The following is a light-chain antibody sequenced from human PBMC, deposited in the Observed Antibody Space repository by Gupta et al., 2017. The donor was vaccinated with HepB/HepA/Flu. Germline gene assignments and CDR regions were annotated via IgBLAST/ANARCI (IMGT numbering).Light chain of an antibody. CDR3: QQYNTYSWT. J-gene: IGKJ1*01. Sequence: DIQMTQSPSSLSASVGDRVTITCRASQSISNLLAWYQQKPGKAPNLLIYKASSLESGVPSRFSGSGSGTEFTLTISSLKPDDFATYYCQQYNTYSWTFGQGTKVEIK. CDR1: QSISNL. CDR2: KAS. V-gene: IGKV1-5*03.